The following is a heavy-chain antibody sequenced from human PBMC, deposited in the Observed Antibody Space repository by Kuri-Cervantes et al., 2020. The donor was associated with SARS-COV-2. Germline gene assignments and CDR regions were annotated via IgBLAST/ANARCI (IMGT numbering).Heavy chain of an antibody. Sequence: GESLKTSCSASGFTSSSYAMHWVRQAPGKGLEYVSAISSNGGSTYYADSVKGRFTISRDNSKNTLYLQMSSLRAEDTAVYYCVRSGAVAGTFDYWGQGTLVTVSS. D-gene: IGHD6-19*01. CDR1: GFTSSSYA. CDR3: VRSGAVAGTFDY. V-gene: IGHV3-64D*08. J-gene: IGHJ4*02. CDR2: ISSNGGST.